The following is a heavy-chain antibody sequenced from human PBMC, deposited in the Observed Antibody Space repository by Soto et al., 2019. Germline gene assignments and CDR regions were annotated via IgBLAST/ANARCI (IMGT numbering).Heavy chain of an antibody. J-gene: IGHJ5*02. CDR1: GGTFSSYA. Sequence: SVKVSCKASGGTFSSYAISWVRQAPGQGLEWMGGIIPIFGTANYAQKFQGRVTITADESTSTAYMELSSLRSEDTAVYYCADIAADGTGKFDPWGQGTLVTGSS. D-gene: IGHD6-13*01. CDR2: IIPIFGTA. V-gene: IGHV1-69*13. CDR3: ADIAADGTGKFDP.